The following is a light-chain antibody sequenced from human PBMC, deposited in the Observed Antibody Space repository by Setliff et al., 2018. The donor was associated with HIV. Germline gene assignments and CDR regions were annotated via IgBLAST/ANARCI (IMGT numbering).Light chain of an antibody. J-gene: IGKJ5*01. CDR1: PSVSSSS. V-gene: IGKV3-20*01. CDR3: QQYGSSPPIT. CDR2: CAS. Sequence: SPGTVSLSPGERVTLSCRASPSVSSSSLAWYQQKPGQAPMLLIYCASNRATVIPGRFSGSGSGTDFTLSISRLEPEDFAVYYCQQYGSSPPITFGQGTRLEIK.